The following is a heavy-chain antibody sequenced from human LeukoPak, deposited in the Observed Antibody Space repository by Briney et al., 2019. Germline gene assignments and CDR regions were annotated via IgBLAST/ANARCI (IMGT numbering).Heavy chain of an antibody. J-gene: IGHJ4*02. CDR2: ISSSSSYI. Sequence: PGGSLRLSCAASGFTFSNYNMNWVRQAPGKGLEWVSSISSSSSYIYYAGSVKGRFTISRDNTKNSLYLQMNSLGAEDTAVYYCARDSPYGTAGYWGQGTLVTVSS. D-gene: IGHD2-8*02. CDR1: GFTFSNYN. CDR3: ARDSPYGTAGY. V-gene: IGHV3-21*01.